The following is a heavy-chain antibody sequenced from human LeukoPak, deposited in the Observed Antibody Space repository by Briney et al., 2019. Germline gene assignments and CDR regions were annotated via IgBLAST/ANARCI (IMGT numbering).Heavy chain of an antibody. CDR1: GGSISSSSYY. V-gene: IGHV4-39*07. D-gene: IGHD3-3*01. Sequence: SETLSLTCTVSGGSISSSSYYWGWIRQPPGKGLEWIGSIYYSGSTYYNPSLKSRVTISVDTSKDQFSLELSSVTAADTAVYYCASGYYDFWSGYSGNFDYWGQGTLVTVSS. CDR2: IYYSGST. CDR3: ASGYYDFWSGYSGNFDY. J-gene: IGHJ4*02.